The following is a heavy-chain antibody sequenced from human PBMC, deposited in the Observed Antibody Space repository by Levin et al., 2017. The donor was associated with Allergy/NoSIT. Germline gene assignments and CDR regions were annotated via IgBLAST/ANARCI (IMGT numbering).Heavy chain of an antibody. CDR3: ASSPMDYDYVWGSYRYFDY. V-gene: IGHV4-61*01. J-gene: IGHJ4*02. D-gene: IGHD3-16*02. Sequence: SETLSLTCTVSGGSVSSGSYYWSWIRQPPGKGLEWIGYIYYSGSTNYNPSLKSRVTISVDTSKNQFSLKLSSVTAADTAVYYCASSPMDYDYVWGSYRYFDYWGQGTLVTVSS. CDR2: IYYSGST. CDR1: GGSVSSGSYY.